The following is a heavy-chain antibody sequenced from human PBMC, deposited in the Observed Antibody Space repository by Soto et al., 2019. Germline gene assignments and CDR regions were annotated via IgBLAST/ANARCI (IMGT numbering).Heavy chain of an antibody. CDR2: IYHSGST. V-gene: IGHV4-4*02. CDR1: GGSISSSNW. J-gene: IGHJ5*02. D-gene: IGHD5-12*01. Sequence: KASETLSLTCAVSGGSISSSNWWSWVRQPPGKGLEWIGEIYHSGSTNYNPSLKSRVTISVDKSKNQFSLKLSSVTAADTAVYYCASLSGYDYRRWFDPWGQGTLVTVSS. CDR3: ASLSGYDYRRWFDP.